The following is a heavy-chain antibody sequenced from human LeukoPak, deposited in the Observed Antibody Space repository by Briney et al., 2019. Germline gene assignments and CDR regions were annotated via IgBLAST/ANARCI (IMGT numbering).Heavy chain of an antibody. CDR3: ARDEDSSSQYDY. CDR2: IIPILGIA. D-gene: IGHD6-13*01. CDR1: GGTFSSYA. V-gene: IGHV1-69*04. J-gene: IGHJ4*02. Sequence: ASVKVSCKASGGTFSSYAISWVRQAPGQGLEWMGRIIPILGIANYAQKFQGRVTITADKSTSTAYMELSSLRSEDTAVYYCARDEDSSSQYDYWGQGTLVTVSS.